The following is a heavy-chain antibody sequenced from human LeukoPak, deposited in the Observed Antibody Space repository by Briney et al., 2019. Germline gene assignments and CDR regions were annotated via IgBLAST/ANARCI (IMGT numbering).Heavy chain of an antibody. CDR1: GGSFSGYY. CDR3: AREGYSSSRADYYYYYYMDV. V-gene: IGHV4-34*01. CDR2: INHSGST. J-gene: IGHJ6*03. Sequence: PSETLSLTCAVSGGSFSGYYWSWIRQPPGKGLEWIGEINHSGSTNYNPSLKSRVTISVDTSKNQFSLKLSSVTAADTAVYYCAREGYSSSRADYYYYYYMDVWGKGTTVTVSS. D-gene: IGHD6-6*01.